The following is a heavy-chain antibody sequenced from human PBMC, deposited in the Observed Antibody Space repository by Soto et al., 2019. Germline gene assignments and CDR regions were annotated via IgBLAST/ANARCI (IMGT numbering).Heavy chain of an antibody. CDR3: AGNRRRGTVTTYY. J-gene: IGHJ4*02. Sequence: GGSLRLSCAAPGFTFSNYAMSWVRQAPGKGLEWVAVISYDGSKKYYADSVKGRFTISRDNSKNTLYLQMNSLRAEDTAVYYCAGNRRRGTVTTYYWGQGTLVTVSS. V-gene: IGHV3-30*04. CDR1: GFTFSNYA. CDR2: ISYDGSKK. D-gene: IGHD4-17*01.